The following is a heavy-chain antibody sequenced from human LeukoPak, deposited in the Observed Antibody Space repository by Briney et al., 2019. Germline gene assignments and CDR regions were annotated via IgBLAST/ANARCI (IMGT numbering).Heavy chain of an antibody. V-gene: IGHV1-18*01. Sequence: ASVKVSCKASGYTFTSYGISWVRQAPGQGLEWMGWISAYNGNTNYAQKLQGRVTMTTDTSTSTAYMELRSLRSDDTAVYYCAVQGSSGQQLVVGYFDYWGQGTLVTVSS. J-gene: IGHJ4*02. CDR1: GYTFTSYG. CDR3: AVQGSSGQQLVVGYFDY. CDR2: ISAYNGNT. D-gene: IGHD6-13*01.